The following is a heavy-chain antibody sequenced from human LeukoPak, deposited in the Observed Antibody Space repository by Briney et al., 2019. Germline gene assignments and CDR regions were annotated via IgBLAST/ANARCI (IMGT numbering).Heavy chain of an antibody. CDR1: GGTFSSYA. CDR2: IIPIFGTA. V-gene: IGHV1-69*06. J-gene: IGHJ4*02. Sequence: VASVNVSCTASGGTFSSYAISWVRQAPGQGLEWMGGIIPIFGTANYAQKFQGRVTITADKSTSTAYMELSSLRSEDTAVYYCARVLGSGSYYMDYWGQGTLVTVSS. CDR3: ARVLGSGSYYMDY. D-gene: IGHD3-10*01.